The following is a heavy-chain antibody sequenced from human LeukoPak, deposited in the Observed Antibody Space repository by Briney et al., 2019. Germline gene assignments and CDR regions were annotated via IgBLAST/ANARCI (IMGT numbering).Heavy chain of an antibody. V-gene: IGHV4-34*01. Sequence: SETLSLTCAVYGGSFSGYYWSWIRQPPGKGLEWIGEINHSGSTNYNPSLKSRVTISVDTSKNQFSLKLSSVTAADTAVYYCARGSDDAFDIWGQGTMVTVSS. D-gene: IGHD3-10*01. CDR3: ARGSDDAFDI. CDR1: GGSFSGYY. J-gene: IGHJ3*02. CDR2: INHSGST.